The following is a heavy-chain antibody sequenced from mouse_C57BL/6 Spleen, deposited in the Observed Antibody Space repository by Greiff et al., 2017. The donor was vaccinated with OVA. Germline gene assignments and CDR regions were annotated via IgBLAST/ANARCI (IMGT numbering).Heavy chain of an antibody. CDR1: GFSLSTSGMG. CDR3: ARKSMVTTGYFDV. Sequence: QVTLKESGPGILQSSQTLSLTCSFSGFSLSTSGMGVSWIRQPSGKGLEWLAHIYWDDDKRYNPFLKSRLTISKDTSRNQVFLKITRVDTADTATYYCARKSMVTTGYFDVWGTGTTVTVSS. CDR2: IYWDDDK. D-gene: IGHD2-2*01. J-gene: IGHJ1*03. V-gene: IGHV8-12*01.